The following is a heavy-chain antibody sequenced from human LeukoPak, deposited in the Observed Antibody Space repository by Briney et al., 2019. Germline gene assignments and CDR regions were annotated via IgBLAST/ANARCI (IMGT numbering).Heavy chain of an antibody. V-gene: IGHV4-4*08. Sequence: SEALSLTCTVSGGSIFSYYFNWIRQPPGKGLEWIGYIYSNGITNYNPSLRSRGTISIATSKNQFSLRLRSVTAADTAIYYCARRAYYDTSGYYPASGYFDLWGRGTLVTVSS. CDR3: ARRAYYDTSGYYPASGYFDL. CDR2: IYSNGIT. D-gene: IGHD3-22*01. CDR1: GGSIFSYY. J-gene: IGHJ2*01.